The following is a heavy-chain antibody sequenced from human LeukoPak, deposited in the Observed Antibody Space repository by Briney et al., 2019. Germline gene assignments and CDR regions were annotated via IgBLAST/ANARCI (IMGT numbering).Heavy chain of an antibody. CDR1: GGTFSSYA. V-gene: IGHV1-3*04. CDR3: ARDDVGSAGGY. D-gene: IGHD3-10*01. Sequence: ASVKVSCKASGGTFSSYAISWVRQAPGQRLEWMGWINTGNGNTKYSQKFQGRVTITRDTFASTAYMELSSLRSEDTAVYYCARDDVGSAGGYWGQGTLVTVSS. CDR2: INTGNGNT. J-gene: IGHJ4*02.